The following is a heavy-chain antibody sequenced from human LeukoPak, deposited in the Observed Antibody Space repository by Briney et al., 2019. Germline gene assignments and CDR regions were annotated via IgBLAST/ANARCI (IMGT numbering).Heavy chain of an antibody. D-gene: IGHD6-13*01. Sequence: SETLSLTCTVSGVSISSSNSYWGWIRQPPGKGLEWIGSIYYSGSTYYNPSLKSRVAISVDTSKNQFSLKLSSVTAADTAVYYCAREGIEAAGTGDYWGQGTLVTVSS. CDR3: AREGIEAAGTGDY. CDR1: GVSISSSNSY. V-gene: IGHV4-39*07. CDR2: IYYSGST. J-gene: IGHJ4*02.